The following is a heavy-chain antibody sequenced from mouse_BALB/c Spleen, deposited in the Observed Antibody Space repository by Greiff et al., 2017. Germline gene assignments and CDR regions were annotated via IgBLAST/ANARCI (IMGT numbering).Heavy chain of an antibody. CDR1: GYTFTDYW. V-gene: IGHV1-69*01. CDR3: TRSTLLLLRYFDV. Sequence: QVQLQQPGAELVMPGASVKMSCKASGYTFTDYWMHWVKQRPGQGLEWIGAIDTSDSYTSYNQKFKGKATLTVDESSSTAYMQLSSLTSEDSAVYYCTRSTLLLLRYFDVWGAGTTVTVSS. J-gene: IGHJ1*01. D-gene: IGHD1-1*01. CDR2: IDTSDSYT.